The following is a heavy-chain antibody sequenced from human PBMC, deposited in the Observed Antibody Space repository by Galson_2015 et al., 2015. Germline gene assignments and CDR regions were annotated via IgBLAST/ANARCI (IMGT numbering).Heavy chain of an antibody. J-gene: IGHJ2*01. CDR3: ARGVGYDSSGSYPYWYFDL. D-gene: IGHD3-22*01. V-gene: IGHV4-31*03. CDR1: GGSFSSGNYF. Sequence: LSLTCTVSGGSFSSGNYFWSWIRQHPGKGLEWIAYIYYSGSTYYNTSLKSRLTISIDKSKNQFSLQLSSVTAADTAVYYCARGVGYDSSGSYPYWYFDLWGRGTLVPVSS. CDR2: IYYSGST.